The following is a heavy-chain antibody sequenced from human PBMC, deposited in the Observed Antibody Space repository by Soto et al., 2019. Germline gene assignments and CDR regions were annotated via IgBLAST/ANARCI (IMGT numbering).Heavy chain of an antibody. D-gene: IGHD3-10*01. CDR3: ATTGYLFGSGRL. CDR1: GFTFNNAW. V-gene: IGHV3-15*01. CDR2: IKSETDGGAT. Sequence: GGSLRLSCVASGFTFNNAWMTWVRQAPGKGLEWIGLIKSETDGGATESAAPLKGRFIISRDDSRDTLYLQMNSLETEDTAVYYCATTGYLFGSGRLWGQGTLVTVSS. J-gene: IGHJ4*02.